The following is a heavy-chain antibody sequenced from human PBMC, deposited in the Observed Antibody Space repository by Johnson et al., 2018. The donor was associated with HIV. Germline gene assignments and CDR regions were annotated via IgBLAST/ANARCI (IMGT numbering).Heavy chain of an antibody. CDR3: ARVGDRAMIVGGTDAFDI. Sequence: VQLVESGGGVVRPGGSLRLSCAASGFTFDDYGMSWVRQAPGKGLEWVSGINWNGGSTGDAVSVKGRFTISRDNAKNSLYLQMNSLRAEDTALYYCARVGDRAMIVGGTDAFDIWGQGTMVTVSS. CDR1: GFTFDDYG. V-gene: IGHV3-20*04. CDR2: INWNGGST. D-gene: IGHD3-22*01. J-gene: IGHJ3*02.